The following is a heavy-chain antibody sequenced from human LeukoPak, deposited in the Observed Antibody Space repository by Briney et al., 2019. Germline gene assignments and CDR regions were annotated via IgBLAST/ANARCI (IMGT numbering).Heavy chain of an antibody. Sequence: SETLSLTCTVSGYSISSGYYWGWIRQPPGKGLEWIGSIYHSGSTYYNPSLKSRVTISVDTSKNQFSLKLSSVTAADTAVYYCARDHWYYDFWRGYFDYWGQGTLVTVSS. D-gene: IGHD3-3*01. J-gene: IGHJ4*02. CDR3: ARDHWYYDFWRGYFDY. V-gene: IGHV4-38-2*02. CDR1: GYSISSGYY. CDR2: IYHSGST.